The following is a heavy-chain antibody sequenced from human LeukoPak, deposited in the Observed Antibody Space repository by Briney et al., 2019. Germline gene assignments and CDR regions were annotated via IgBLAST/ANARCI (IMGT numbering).Heavy chain of an antibody. J-gene: IGHJ4*02. Sequence: PGGSLRLSCAASGFTFSSYSMNWVRQAPGKGLEWVSYISSSSSTIYYADSVKGRFTISRDNAKNSLYLQMNSLRAEDTAVYYCASGRLVGAPTYWGQGTLVTVSS. CDR3: ASGRLVGAPTY. D-gene: IGHD1-26*01. CDR2: ISSSSSTI. CDR1: GFTFSSYS. V-gene: IGHV3-48*04.